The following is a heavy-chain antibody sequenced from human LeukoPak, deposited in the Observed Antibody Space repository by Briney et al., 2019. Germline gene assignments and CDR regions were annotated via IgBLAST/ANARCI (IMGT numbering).Heavy chain of an antibody. J-gene: IGHJ4*02. CDR1: GDSISSSSYY. Sequence: NSSETLSLTCTVSGDSISSSSYYWEWIRQPPGKGLEWIGSTFYSGSTYYNPSLKSRVTISVDTSKNQFSLKLSSVTAADTAVYYCARLRLYYYDSSGYYPFFDYWGQGTLVTVSS. V-gene: IGHV4-39*01. CDR2: TFYSGST. D-gene: IGHD3-22*01. CDR3: ARLRLYYYDSSGYYPFFDY.